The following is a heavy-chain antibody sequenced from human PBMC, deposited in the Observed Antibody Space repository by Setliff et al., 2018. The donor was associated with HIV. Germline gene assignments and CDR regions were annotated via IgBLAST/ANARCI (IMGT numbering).Heavy chain of an antibody. J-gene: IGHJ3*02. Sequence: PSETLSLICTVSGDSITGSHYYWGWIRQPPGKGLEWIASIHYSGSTYDSPSVRSRVAIFVDTSKNQFSLRLNSVTATDAAMYYCSRSGIGYGGDSNTFDIWGQGTLVTVSS. D-gene: IGHD2-21*02. CDR2: IHYSGST. CDR3: SRSGIGYGGDSNTFDI. CDR1: GDSITGSHYY. V-gene: IGHV4-39*01.